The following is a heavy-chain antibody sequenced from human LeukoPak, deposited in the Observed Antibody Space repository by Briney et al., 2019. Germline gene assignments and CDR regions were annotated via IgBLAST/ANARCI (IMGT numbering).Heavy chain of an antibody. J-gene: IGHJ4*02. CDR2: ISGSGGST. V-gene: IGHV3-23*01. D-gene: IGHD3-10*01. CDR3: AKESGITMVRGVITHGYFDY. Sequence: GGSLRLSCAASGFTFSSYAMSWVRQAPGKGLEWVSAISGSGGSTYYADSVKGRFTISRDNSKNTLYLQMNSLRAEDTAVYYCAKESGITMVRGVITHGYFDYWGQGSLVTVSS. CDR1: GFTFSSYA.